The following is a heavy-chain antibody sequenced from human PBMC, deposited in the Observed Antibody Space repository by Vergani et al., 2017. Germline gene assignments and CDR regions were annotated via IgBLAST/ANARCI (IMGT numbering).Heavy chain of an antibody. V-gene: IGHV3-9*01. Sequence: EVQLVESGGGLVQPGRSLRLSCAASGFTFDDYAMHWVRQAPGKGLEWVSGISWNSGSTGYSDSVKGRFTISRDNAKNSLYLQMNSLRAEDTALYYCARLHDYGDFFDYWGQGTLVTVSS. D-gene: IGHD4-17*01. CDR2: ISWNSGST. CDR1: GFTFDDYA. J-gene: IGHJ4*02. CDR3: ARLHDYGDFFDY.